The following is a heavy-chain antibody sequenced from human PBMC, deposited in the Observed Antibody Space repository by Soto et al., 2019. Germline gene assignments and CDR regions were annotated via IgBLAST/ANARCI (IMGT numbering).Heavy chain of an antibody. Sequence: PGGSLRLSCAAPGFTFSHYGMHWVRQAPGKGLEWVSAIRGFSPYTFYADSVKGRFTISRDNAKNSLYLQMNSLRAEDTAVYYCARDRGYDAHDYYYNAMDVWGQGTMVTVSS. CDR3: ARDRGYDAHDYYYNAMDV. J-gene: IGHJ6*02. V-gene: IGHV3-21*01. CDR2: IRGFSPYT. D-gene: IGHD2-15*01. CDR1: GFTFSHYG.